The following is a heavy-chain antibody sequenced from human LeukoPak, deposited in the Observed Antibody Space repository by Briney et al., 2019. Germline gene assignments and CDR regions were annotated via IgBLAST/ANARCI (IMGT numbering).Heavy chain of an antibody. D-gene: IGHD5-18*01. CDR2: INHSGST. J-gene: IGHJ4*02. CDR3: AREGGYSYGDAPLHFDY. Sequence: SETLSLTCAVYGRSFSGYYWSWIRQPPGKGLEWIGEINHSGSTNYNPSLKSRVTISVDTSKNQFSLKVNSVTAADTAVYYCAREGGYSYGDAPLHFDYWGQGTLVTASS. CDR1: GRSFSGYY. V-gene: IGHV4-34*01.